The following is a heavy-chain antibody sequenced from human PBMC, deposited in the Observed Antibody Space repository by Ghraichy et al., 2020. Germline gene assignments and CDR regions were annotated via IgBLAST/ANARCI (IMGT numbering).Heavy chain of an antibody. D-gene: IGHD3-3*01. CDR3: ARVYYDFWSSFDY. V-gene: IGHV3-53*04. Sequence: GGSLRLSCAASGFTVSSNYMSWVRQAPGKGLEWVSVIYSGGSTYYADSVKGRFTISRHNSKNTLYLQMNSLRAEDTAVYYCARVYYDFWSSFDYWGQGTLVTVSS. J-gene: IGHJ4*02. CDR2: IYSGGST. CDR1: GFTVSSNY.